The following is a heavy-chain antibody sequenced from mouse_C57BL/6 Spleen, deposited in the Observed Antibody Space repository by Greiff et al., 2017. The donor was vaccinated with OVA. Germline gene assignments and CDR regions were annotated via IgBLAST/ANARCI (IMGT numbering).Heavy chain of an antibody. Sequence: VQLQQSGAELVQPGASVKISCKASGYAFSSYWMNWVQQRPGKGLEWIGQIYPGDGDTNYNGKFKGKATLTADKSSSTAYMQLSSLTSEDSAVYFCARLGVTTRYFDVWGTGTTVTVSS. J-gene: IGHJ1*03. CDR2: IYPGDGDT. CDR3: ARLGVTTRYFDV. CDR1: GYAFSSYW. D-gene: IGHD2-2*01. V-gene: IGHV1-80*01.